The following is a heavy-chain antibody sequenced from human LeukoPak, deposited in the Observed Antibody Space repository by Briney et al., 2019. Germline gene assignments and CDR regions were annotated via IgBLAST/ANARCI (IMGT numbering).Heavy chain of an antibody. J-gene: IGHJ4*02. Sequence: ASVTVSCTASGYTFTSYAMHWVRQAPGQRLEWMGWINAGNGNTKYSQKFQGRVTITRDTSASTAYMELSSLRSEDTAVYYCARCGYGDYEAADYWGQGTLVTVSS. CDR3: ARCGYGDYEAADY. V-gene: IGHV1-3*01. D-gene: IGHD4-17*01. CDR1: GYTFTSYA. CDR2: INAGNGNT.